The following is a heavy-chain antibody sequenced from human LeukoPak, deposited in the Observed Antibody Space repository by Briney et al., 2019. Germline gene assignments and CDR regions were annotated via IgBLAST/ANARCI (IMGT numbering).Heavy chain of an antibody. CDR3: ARGHGDKDGGIGKYYFDY. CDR2: IIPIFGTA. D-gene: IGHD4-23*01. J-gene: IGHJ4*02. V-gene: IGHV1-69*06. CDR1: GGTFSSYA. Sequence: GASVKVSCKASGGTFSSYAISWVRQAPGQGLEWMGGIIPIFGTANYAQKFQGRVTITADKSTSTAYMELSSLRSEDTAVYYCARGHGDKDGGIGKYYFDYWGQGTLVTVSS.